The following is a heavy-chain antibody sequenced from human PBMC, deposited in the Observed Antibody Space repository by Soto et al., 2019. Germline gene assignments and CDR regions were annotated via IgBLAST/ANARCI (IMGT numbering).Heavy chain of an antibody. J-gene: IGHJ4*02. D-gene: IGHD3-9*01. V-gene: IGHV4-59*01. CDR2: IYYSGST. CDR3: ARENYDILTGPLYYFDY. CDR1: GGSISSYY. Sequence: LETLSLTCTVSGGSISSYYWSWIRQPPGKGLEWIGYIYYSGSTNYNPSLKSRVTISVDTSKNQFSLKLSSVTAADTAVYYCARENYDILTGPLYYFDYWGQGTLVTVSS.